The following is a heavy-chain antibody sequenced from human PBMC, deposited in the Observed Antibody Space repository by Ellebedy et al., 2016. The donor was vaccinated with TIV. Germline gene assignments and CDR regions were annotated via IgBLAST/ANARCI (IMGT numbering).Heavy chain of an antibody. CDR1: GGSIRNNY. J-gene: IGHJ5*02. CDR3: ARTQNWFDP. Sequence: MPSETLSLTCTVSGGSIRNNYCSWIRQPPGKGLEWIGFIYSSGSTTYSPSFKSRVALSVDTPKNQFSLRLSSVTAADTAVYYCARTQNWFDPWGQGTLVTVSS. CDR2: IYSSGST. V-gene: IGHV4-59*01.